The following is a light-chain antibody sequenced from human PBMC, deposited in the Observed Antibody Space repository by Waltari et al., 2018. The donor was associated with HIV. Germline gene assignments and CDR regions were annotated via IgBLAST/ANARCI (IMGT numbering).Light chain of an antibody. CDR2: QDS. CDR3: QAWDSALGV. J-gene: IGLJ1*01. V-gene: IGLV3-1*01. Sequence: SYELTQPPSVSVSPGQPASIPPPGDKLGAKYACWYQQKPGQSPVLVIYQDSKRPSGIPERFSGANSGNTATLTISGTQAMDEADYYCQAWDSALGVFGTGTKVTVL. CDR1: KLGAKY.